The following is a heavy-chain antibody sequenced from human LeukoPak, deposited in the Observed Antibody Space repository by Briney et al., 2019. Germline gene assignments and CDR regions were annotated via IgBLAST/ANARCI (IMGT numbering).Heavy chain of an antibody. Sequence: SETLSLTCAVSGYSISSGYYWGWIRQPPGKGLEWIGSIYHSGRTYYNPSLKSRVTISVDTSKNQFSLKLSSVTAADTAVYYCASRRPGYSYGWYYFDYWGQGTLVTVSS. CDR2: IYHSGRT. D-gene: IGHD5-18*01. J-gene: IGHJ4*02. CDR1: GYSISSGYY. V-gene: IGHV4-38-2*01. CDR3: ASRRPGYSYGWYYFDY.